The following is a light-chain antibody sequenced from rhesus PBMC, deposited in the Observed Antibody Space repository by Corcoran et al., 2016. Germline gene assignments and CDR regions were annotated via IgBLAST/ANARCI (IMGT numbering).Light chain of an antibody. J-gene: IGKJ3*01. CDR3: QQYNTLPFT. V-gene: IGKV1-25*01. CDR1: QGSSSY. Sequence: DIQMTQSPSSVSASVGDRVTITCRASQGSSSYLAWYQQKPGKAPKLLIFYVTTLQSGVPLRVSGGGSGTEFTLTISSLQPEDFATYYCQQYNTLPFTFGPGTRLDIK. CDR2: YVT.